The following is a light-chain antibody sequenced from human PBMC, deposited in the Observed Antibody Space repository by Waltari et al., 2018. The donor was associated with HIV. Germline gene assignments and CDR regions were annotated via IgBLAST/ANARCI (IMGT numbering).Light chain of an antibody. J-gene: IGLJ3*02. CDR3: QSYDSSLTTWV. V-gene: IGLV1-40*01. CDR1: SSNIGAGYD. Sequence: SVSGAPGQRVTISCTGSSSNIGAGYDVHWYQQLPGTAPKLLIYGNSNRPSGVPDRFSGSKSGTSASLAITGLQAADEADYYCQSYDSSLTTWVFGGGTKLTVL. CDR2: GNS.